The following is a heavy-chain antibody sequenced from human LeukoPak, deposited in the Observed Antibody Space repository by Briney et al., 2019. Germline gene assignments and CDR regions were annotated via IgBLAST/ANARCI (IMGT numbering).Heavy chain of an antibody. CDR1: GGTFSSYA. J-gene: IGHJ5*02. D-gene: IGHD4-23*01. V-gene: IGHV1-69*05. CDR2: IIPIFGTA. Sequence: ASVKVSCKASGGTFSSYAISWVRRAPGQGLEWMGGIIPIFGTANYAQKFQGRVTITTDESTSTAYMELSSLRSEDTAVYYCARDSRGGKGGNWFDPWGQGTLVTVSS. CDR3: ARDSRGGKGGNWFDP.